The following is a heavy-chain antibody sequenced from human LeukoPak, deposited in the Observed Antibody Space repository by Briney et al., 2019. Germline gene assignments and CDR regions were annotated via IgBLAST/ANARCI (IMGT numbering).Heavy chain of an antibody. CDR2: IYYSGST. CDR1: GGSINSSDYY. V-gene: IGHV4-39*01. J-gene: IGHJ6*03. Sequence: SETLSLTCTVSGGSINSSDYYWGWIRQPPGKGLEWIGSIYYSGSTYYNPSLKSRVTISVETSKNQFSLKLSSVTAADTAVYYCARLLLGELFYYYYMDVWGKGTTVTVSS. CDR3: ARLLLGELFYYYYMDV. D-gene: IGHD3-10*01.